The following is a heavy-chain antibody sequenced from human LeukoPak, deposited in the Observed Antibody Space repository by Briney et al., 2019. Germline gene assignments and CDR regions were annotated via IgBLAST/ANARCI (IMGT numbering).Heavy chain of an antibody. Sequence: SETLSLTCAVYGGSFSGYYWSWIRQPPGKGLEWIGEINHSGSTNYNPSLKSRVTISVDTSKTQFSLKLSSVTAADTAVYYCARVGTARPFDYWGQGTLVTVSS. J-gene: IGHJ4*02. D-gene: IGHD6-6*01. CDR2: INHSGST. CDR1: GGSFSGYY. CDR3: ARVGTARPFDY. V-gene: IGHV4-34*01.